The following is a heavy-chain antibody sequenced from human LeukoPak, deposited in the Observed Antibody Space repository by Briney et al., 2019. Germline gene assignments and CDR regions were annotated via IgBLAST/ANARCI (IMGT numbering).Heavy chain of an antibody. J-gene: IGHJ6*02. Sequence: GESLRISCQGSGSSFTDYWIHWVRQMPEKGLEWMGRIDPSDSYTNYSPSFQGHVTLSADRSITTAYLQWRSLKASDTAMYFCARRDGYCSSTSCYADYYYGMDVWGQGTTVTVSS. CDR3: ARRDGYCSSTSCYADYYYGMDV. V-gene: IGHV5-10-1*01. CDR2: IDPSDSYT. D-gene: IGHD2-2*01. CDR1: GSSFTDYW.